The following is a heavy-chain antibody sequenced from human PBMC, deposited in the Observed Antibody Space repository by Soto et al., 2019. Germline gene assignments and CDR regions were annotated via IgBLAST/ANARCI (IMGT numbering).Heavy chain of an antibody. CDR2: IIPILGIA. J-gene: IGHJ4*02. V-gene: IGHV1-69*02. CDR3: ARDGTIAAAGPYYFDY. Sequence: SVKVSCKASRGTFSSYTISWVRQAPGQGLEWMGRIIPILGIANYAQKFQGRVTITADKSTSTAYMELSSLRSEDTAVYYCARDGTIAAAGPYYFDYWGQGTLVTVSS. CDR1: RGTFSSYT. D-gene: IGHD6-13*01.